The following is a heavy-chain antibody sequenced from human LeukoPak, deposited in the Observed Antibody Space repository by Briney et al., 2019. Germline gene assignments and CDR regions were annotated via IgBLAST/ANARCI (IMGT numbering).Heavy chain of an antibody. V-gene: IGHV3-9*01. D-gene: IGHD3-22*01. Sequence: GGSLRLSCAASGFTFDDYAMHWVRRAPGKGLEWVSGISWNSGSIGYADSVKGRFTISRDNAKNSLYLQMNSLRAEDTALYYCAKVALSDYYDSSGYYRYFDYWGQGTLVTVSS. CDR3: AKVALSDYYDSSGYYRYFDY. J-gene: IGHJ4*02. CDR1: GFTFDDYA. CDR2: ISWNSGSI.